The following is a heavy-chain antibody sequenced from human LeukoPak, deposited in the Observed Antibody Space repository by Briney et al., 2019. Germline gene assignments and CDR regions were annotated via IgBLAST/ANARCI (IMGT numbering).Heavy chain of an antibody. CDR2: ISGSGGST. Sequence: GGTLRLSCAASGFTFSSYAMSWVRQAPGKGLEWVSAISGSGGSTYYADSVKGRFTISRDNSKNTLYLQMNSLRAEDTAVYYCAKDRYSSGYFDYWGQGTLVTVSS. D-gene: IGHD6-19*01. CDR3: AKDRYSSGYFDY. CDR1: GFTFSSYA. J-gene: IGHJ4*02. V-gene: IGHV3-23*01.